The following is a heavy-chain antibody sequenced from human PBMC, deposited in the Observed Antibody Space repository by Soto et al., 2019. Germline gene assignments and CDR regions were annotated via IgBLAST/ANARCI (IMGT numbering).Heavy chain of an antibody. D-gene: IGHD3-16*01. CDR2: INWKSDI. V-gene: IGHV3-9*01. Sequence: SCKASGFTFDDNAMHCVRRAPEKVLEWVSGINWKSDIGYADSVKGRFTISRDNAENSLYLQMNSLRAEDTALYYCAISQDRGGRTTFIYWGQGTQVTVSS. CDR1: GFTFDDNA. CDR3: AISQDRGGRTTFIY. J-gene: IGHJ4*02.